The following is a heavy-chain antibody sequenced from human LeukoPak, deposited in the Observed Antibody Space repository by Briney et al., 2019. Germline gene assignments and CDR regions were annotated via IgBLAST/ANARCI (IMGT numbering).Heavy chain of an antibody. J-gene: IGHJ4*02. V-gene: IGHV1-46*01. D-gene: IGHD5-18*01. CDR2: INPSGGGT. CDR3: ARDQDSIGYGENLY. Sequence: ASVKVSCKASGYSFTNYYIHWVRQAPGQGLEWMGRINPSGGGTSYAQKSQGRVTMTRDMSTSTVYMELSSLRSEDTAVYYCARDQDSIGYGENLYWGQGILVTVSS. CDR1: GYSFTNYY.